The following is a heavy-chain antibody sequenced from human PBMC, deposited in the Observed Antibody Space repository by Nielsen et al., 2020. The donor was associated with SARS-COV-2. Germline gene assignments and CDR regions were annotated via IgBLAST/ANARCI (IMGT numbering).Heavy chain of an antibody. CDR3: ASGLAAAGQLDY. CDR1: GGTFSSYA. J-gene: IGHJ4*02. Sequence: SVKVSCKASGGTFSSYAISWVRQAPGQGLEWMGGIIPIFGTANYAQKLQGRVTMTTDTSTSTAYMELRSLRSDDTAVYYCASGLAAAGQLDYWGQGTLVTVSS. V-gene: IGHV1-69*05. CDR2: IIPIFGTA. D-gene: IGHD6-13*01.